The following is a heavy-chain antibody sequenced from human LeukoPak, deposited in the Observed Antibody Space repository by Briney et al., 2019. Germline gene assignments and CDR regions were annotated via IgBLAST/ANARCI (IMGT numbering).Heavy chain of an antibody. D-gene: IGHD1-26*01. CDR2: IIPIFGTA. CDR1: GGTFSSYA. CDR3: ARGRGGSYSDAFDI. Sequence: SVKVSCKASGGTFSSYAISWVRQAPGQGLEWMGGIIPIFGTANYAQKFQGRVTITTDESTSTAYMELSSLRSEDTAVYYCARGRGGSYSDAFDIWGQGTMVAVSS. V-gene: IGHV1-69*05. J-gene: IGHJ3*02.